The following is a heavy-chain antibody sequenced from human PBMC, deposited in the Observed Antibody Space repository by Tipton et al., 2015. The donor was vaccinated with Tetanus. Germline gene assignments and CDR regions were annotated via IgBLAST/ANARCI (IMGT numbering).Heavy chain of an antibody. V-gene: IGHV1-46*01. CDR3: ARSRGGTRDYYASGY. CDR1: GYIFSINY. CDR2: INPGDGST. J-gene: IGHJ4*02. Sequence: VQLVQSGAEVKKPGASVKVSCKASGYIFSINYIHWVRQAPGHGLEWMGLINPGDGSTAYAQKFQDRVTMTGDTSTTTVYMELRSLSFEDTAVYYCARSRGGTRDYYASGYWGQGTLVTVSS. D-gene: IGHD3-22*01.